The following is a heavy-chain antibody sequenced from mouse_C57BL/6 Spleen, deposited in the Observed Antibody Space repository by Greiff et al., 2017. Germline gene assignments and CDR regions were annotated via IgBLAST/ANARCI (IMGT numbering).Heavy chain of an antibody. D-gene: IGHD2-14*01. J-gene: IGHJ3*01. CDR1: GYTFTSYW. V-gene: IGHV1-72*01. CDR2: IDPNSGGT. Sequence: VQLQQPGAELVKPGASVKLSCKASGYTFTSYWMHLVKQRPGRGLEWIGRIDPNSGGTKYNEKFKSKATLTVDKPSSAAYMQLSSLTSEDSAVYYCARTLTYDEGTWFAYWGQGTRVTVSA. CDR3: ARTLTYDEGTWFAY.